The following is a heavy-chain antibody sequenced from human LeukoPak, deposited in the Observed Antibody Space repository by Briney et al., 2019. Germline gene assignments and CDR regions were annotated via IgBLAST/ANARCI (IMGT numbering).Heavy chain of an antibody. CDR1: GGSISRYY. V-gene: IGHV4-59*08. D-gene: IGHD6-13*01. CDR3: ARRKYQAAADF. Sequence: SETLSLTCTVSGGSISRYYWSWIRQPPGKGLEWIGYIYDSESTNYNPSLKSRVTMSVDTSKNQFSLKLSSVTAADTAVYYCARRKYQAAADFWGQGTLVTVSS. CDR2: IYDSEST. J-gene: IGHJ4*02.